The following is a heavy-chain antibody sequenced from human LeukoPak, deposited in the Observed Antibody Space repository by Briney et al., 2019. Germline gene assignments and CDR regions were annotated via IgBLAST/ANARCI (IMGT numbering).Heavy chain of an antibody. CDR1: GSTFTSSA. D-gene: IGHD3-10*01. CDR3: AADPYYGSGSYYFYYYYGMDV. J-gene: IGHJ6*02. V-gene: IGHV1-58*02. CDR2: IVVGSGNT. Sequence: SVKVSCKASGSTFTSSAMQWVRQARGQCLEWIGWIVVGSGNTNYAQKFQERVTITRDMSTSTAYMELSSLRSEDTAVYYCAADPYYGSGSYYFYYYYGMDVWGQGTTVTVSS.